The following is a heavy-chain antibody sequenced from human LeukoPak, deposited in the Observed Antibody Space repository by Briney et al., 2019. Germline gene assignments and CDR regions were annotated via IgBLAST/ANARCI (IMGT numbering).Heavy chain of an antibody. D-gene: IGHD3-22*01. J-gene: IGHJ4*02. CDR1: GFTLSSYS. CDR2: ISSSSSYI. CDR3: ARALGVVVKSSYYFDY. V-gene: IGHV3-21*01. Sequence: GVSLRLSCTGSGFTLSSYSRNWVPQAPGKGLGWVSSISSSSSYIYYTHPVKGRFTTSTDNATNSLYLKINSLRAEDTAVYYCARALGVVVKSSYYFDYWGQGPLVTVSS.